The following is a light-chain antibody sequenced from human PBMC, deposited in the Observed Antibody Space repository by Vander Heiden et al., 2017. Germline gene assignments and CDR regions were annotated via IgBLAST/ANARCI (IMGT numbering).Light chain of an antibody. CDR1: SSDVGSYNL. CDR2: EVT. J-gene: IGLJ3*02. CDR3: CSYAGSNTWV. Sequence: QSALTQAASVSGSPGQSITISCTGASSDVGSYNLVSWYQQNPGKAPKLMIYEVTKRPSGVSNRFSGSKSSNTASLTISGLQAEDETDYYCCSYAGSNTWVFGGGTKLTVL. V-gene: IGLV2-23*02.